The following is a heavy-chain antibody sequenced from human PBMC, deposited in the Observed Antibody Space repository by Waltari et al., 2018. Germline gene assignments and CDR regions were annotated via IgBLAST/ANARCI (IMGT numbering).Heavy chain of an antibody. J-gene: IGHJ4*02. CDR1: GFSLSNYG. CDR2: MRHDGTHK. CDR3: AKDYTSYDYWSGALGY. Sequence: QVNLVESGGGVVQPGGSLRLSCAASGFSLSNYGLQWVRQDPGKGFWWVAVMRHDGTHKYSVDSVNGRFTISRDNSKNTLFLQVNSLRPEDTAVYYCAKDYTSYDYWSGALGYWGQGTLVTVSS. V-gene: IGHV3-30*02. D-gene: IGHD3-3*01.